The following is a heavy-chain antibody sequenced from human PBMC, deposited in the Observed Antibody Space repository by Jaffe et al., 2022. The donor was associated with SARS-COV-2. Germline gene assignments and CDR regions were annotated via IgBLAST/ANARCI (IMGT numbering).Heavy chain of an antibody. CDR1: GFTFSRYT. D-gene: IGHD6-19*01. Sequence: QVQLVQSGAEVKRPGASVKVSCKASGFTFSRYTIHWVRQAPGQRPEWMGWIHAGNGNTKYSPNLQDGVTFTRDTYATIAYLELASLSSEDTAVYYCARGVAVTGNYYFDYWGQGTLVTVSS. CDR2: IHAGNGNT. CDR3: ARGVAVTGNYYFDY. V-gene: IGHV1-3*01. J-gene: IGHJ4*02.